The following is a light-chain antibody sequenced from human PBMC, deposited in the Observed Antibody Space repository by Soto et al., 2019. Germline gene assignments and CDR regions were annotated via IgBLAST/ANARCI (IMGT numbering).Light chain of an antibody. CDR3: SSYTSSIAPYV. J-gene: IGLJ1*01. Sequence: QSVLAQPASVSGSPGQSITISCTGTSSDVGGYNYVSWYQQHPGKAPKLMIFEVSNRPSGVSNRFSGSKSVITASLTTSGLQAEDEADYYCSSYTSSIAPYVFGTGTKVTVL. CDR2: EVS. V-gene: IGLV2-14*01. CDR1: SSDVGGYNY.